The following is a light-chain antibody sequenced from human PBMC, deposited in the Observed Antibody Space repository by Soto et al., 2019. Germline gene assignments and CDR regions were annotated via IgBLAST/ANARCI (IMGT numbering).Light chain of an antibody. Sequence: ALAQPASVSGSPGQSITISCTGTSSDVGGYNSVSWYRQDPGKAPKLIIYDVTYRPSGVSNRFSGSKSGNTASLTISGLQSEDEADYHCSSFTSSITYVFGTGTKVTVL. V-gene: IGLV2-14*01. CDR3: SSFTSSITYV. CDR1: SSDVGGYNS. J-gene: IGLJ1*01. CDR2: DVT.